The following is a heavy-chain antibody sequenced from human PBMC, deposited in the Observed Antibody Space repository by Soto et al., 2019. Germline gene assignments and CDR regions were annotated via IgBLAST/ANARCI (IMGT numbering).Heavy chain of an antibody. J-gene: IGHJ6*02. CDR1: GYTFTSYD. CDR2: MNPNSGNT. CDR3: ARGYSGYDQRYGMDV. D-gene: IGHD5-12*01. V-gene: IGHV1-8*01. Sequence: QVQLVQSGAEVKKPGASVKVSRKASGYTFTSYDINWVRQATGQGLEWMGWMNPNSGNTVYAQKFQGRVTMTRTTSISTAYMELSSLRSEDTAVYYCARGYSGYDQRYGMDVWGQGTTVTVSS.